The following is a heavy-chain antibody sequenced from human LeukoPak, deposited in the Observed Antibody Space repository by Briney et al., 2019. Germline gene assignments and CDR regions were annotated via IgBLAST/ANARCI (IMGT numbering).Heavy chain of an antibody. Sequence: ASVKVSCKASGYTFTGYYIHWVRQAPGQGLEWMGIINPSGGSTSYAQKFQGRVTMTRDMSTSTVYMELSSLRSEDTAVYYCARAYYYYYMDVWGKGTTVTVSS. V-gene: IGHV1-46*01. J-gene: IGHJ6*03. CDR3: ARAYYYYYMDV. CDR1: GYTFTGYY. CDR2: INPSGGST.